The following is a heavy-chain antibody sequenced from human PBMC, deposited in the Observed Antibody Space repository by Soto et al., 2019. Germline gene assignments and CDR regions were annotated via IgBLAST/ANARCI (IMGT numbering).Heavy chain of an antibody. J-gene: IGHJ4*02. CDR2: ISAYNGNT. Sequence: ASVKVSCTASGYTFTSYGISWVRQAPGQGLEWMGWISAYNGNTNYAQKLQGRVTMTTDTSTSTAYMELRSLRSDDTAVYYCARDRSITIFGVVISPYYFDYWGQGTLVTVSS. V-gene: IGHV1-18*01. D-gene: IGHD3-3*01. CDR3: ARDRSITIFGVVISPYYFDY. CDR1: GYTFTSYG.